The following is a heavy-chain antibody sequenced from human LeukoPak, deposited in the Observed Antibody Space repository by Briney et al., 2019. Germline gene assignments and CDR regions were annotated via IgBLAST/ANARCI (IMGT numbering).Heavy chain of an antibody. CDR2: IRSSSSYI. CDR3: AKGGGYEAQYYYYYLDV. CDR1: GFTFGSYS. Sequence: PGGSLRLSCAASGFTFGSYSMNWVRQAPGKGLEWVSSIRSSSSYIYYADSVKGGFTISRDNAKNSLYLQMNSLRAEDTAVYYCAKGGGYEAQYYYYYLDVWGKGTTVTISS. J-gene: IGHJ6*03. D-gene: IGHD5-12*01. V-gene: IGHV3-21*01.